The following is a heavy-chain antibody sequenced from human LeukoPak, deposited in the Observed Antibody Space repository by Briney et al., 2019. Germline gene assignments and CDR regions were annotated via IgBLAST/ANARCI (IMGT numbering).Heavy chain of an antibody. J-gene: IGHJ4*02. Sequence: SVKVSCKASGGTFSSYAISWVRQAPGQGLEWMGRIIPILGIANYAQKFQGRVTITADKSTSTAYMELSSLRSEDTAVYYCAREGKSSGWEDYWGQGTLVTVSS. CDR3: AREGKSSGWEDY. V-gene: IGHV1-69*04. CDR2: IIPILGIA. CDR1: GGTFSSYA. D-gene: IGHD6-19*01.